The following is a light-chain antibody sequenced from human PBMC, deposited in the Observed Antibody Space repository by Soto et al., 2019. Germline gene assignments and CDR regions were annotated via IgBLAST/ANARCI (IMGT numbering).Light chain of an antibody. CDR3: QQYNNWPPLT. V-gene: IGKV3-15*01. CDR1: QRVSSS. Sequence: ELVMPQSPATLPVSPGDGATPSCRASQRVSSSLAWYQQIPGQAPRLLIYDASTRATGIPARFGGSGSGTEFTLTISSLQSEDFAVYYCQQYNNWPPLTFGGGTKVELK. CDR2: DAS. J-gene: IGKJ4*01.